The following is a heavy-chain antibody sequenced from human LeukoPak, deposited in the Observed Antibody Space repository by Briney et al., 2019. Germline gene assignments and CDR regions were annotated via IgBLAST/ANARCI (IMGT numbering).Heavy chain of an antibody. CDR3: ARGGERSYTEYFQH. CDR2: INEDGSTK. CDR1: GFTFSNYW. V-gene: IGHV3-7*03. J-gene: IGHJ1*01. D-gene: IGHD1-26*01. Sequence: PPGGSLRLSCAASGFTFSNYWMSWVRQAPRKGLEWVAIINEDGSTKYYVDSLKGRFVISRDNAKNSLYLQMNSLRAEDTAVYYCARGGERSYTEYFQHWGQGTLVTVSS.